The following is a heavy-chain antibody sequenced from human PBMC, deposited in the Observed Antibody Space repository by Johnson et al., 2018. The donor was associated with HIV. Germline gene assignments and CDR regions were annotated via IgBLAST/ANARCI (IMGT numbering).Heavy chain of an antibody. Sequence: VQLVESGGGLVQPGGSLRLSCAASGFTLSTYWMSWVRQAPGKGLEWVANIKQDGSEKYCVDSVKGRFTTSRDNTNNSLYLQMNSLRAEDTAVYYCARDPVSHYYDSSGSLDDAFDIWGQGTMVTVSS. CDR2: IKQDGSEK. CDR3: ARDPVSHYYDSSGSLDDAFDI. V-gene: IGHV3-7*01. J-gene: IGHJ3*02. CDR1: GFTLSTYW. D-gene: IGHD3-22*01.